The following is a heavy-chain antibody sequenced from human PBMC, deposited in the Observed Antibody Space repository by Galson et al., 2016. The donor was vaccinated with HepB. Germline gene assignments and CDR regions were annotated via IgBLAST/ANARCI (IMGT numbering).Heavy chain of an antibody. CDR3: VKEFSDDNWYFHL. Sequence: SLRLSCAASGFSFSSCGMQWVRQAPGKGLEWVTVIAAGGNIQFYADSVKGRFIVSRDNSKNTLDLQMNSLRPEDTVVYFCVKEFSDDNWYFHLWGRGTLVTVSS. D-gene: IGHD3-22*01. V-gene: IGHV3-30*18. CDR2: IAAGGNIQ. J-gene: IGHJ2*01. CDR1: GFSFSSCG.